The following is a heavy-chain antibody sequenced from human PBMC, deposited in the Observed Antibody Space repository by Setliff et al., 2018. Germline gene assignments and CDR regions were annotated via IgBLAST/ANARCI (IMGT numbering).Heavy chain of an antibody. D-gene: IGHD2-15*01. V-gene: IGHV4-39*07. Sequence: SETLSLTCTVSGGSISSSDFYWGWIRQPPGKGLEWIGSIYYSGTTYYNPSLKSPVTISIDTSKNQFSLSLTSVTAADTAVYYCAKGDGGYPSDSWGQGILVTVSS. CDR1: GGSISSSDFY. CDR3: AKGDGGYPSDS. J-gene: IGHJ4*02. CDR2: IYYSGTT.